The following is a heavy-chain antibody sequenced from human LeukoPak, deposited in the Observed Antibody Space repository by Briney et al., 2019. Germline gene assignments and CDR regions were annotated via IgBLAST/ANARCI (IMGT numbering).Heavy chain of an antibody. J-gene: IGHJ4*02. CDR3: AGGITMVRGGDY. CDR1: GFTFSSYS. Sequence: GGSLRLSCAASGFTFSSYSMNWVRQAPGKGLEWVSSISSSSSYIYYADSVKGRFTISRDNAKNSLYLQMNTLRAEDTAVYYCAGGITMVRGGDYWGQGTLVTVYS. D-gene: IGHD3-10*01. V-gene: IGHV3-21*01. CDR2: ISSSSSYI.